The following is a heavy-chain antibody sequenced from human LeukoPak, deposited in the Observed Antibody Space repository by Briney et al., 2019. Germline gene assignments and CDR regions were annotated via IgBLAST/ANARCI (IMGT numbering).Heavy chain of an antibody. J-gene: IGHJ4*02. CDR1: GGSISSSSYY. CDR2: IYYSGST. V-gene: IGHV4-39*01. Sequence: SETLSLTCTVSGGSISSSSYYWGWIRQPPGKGLEWIGSIYYSGSTYYNPSLKSRVTISVDTSKNQFSPKLSSVTAADTAVYYCARLGRYSSSWYGGYWGQGTLVTVSS. CDR3: ARLGRYSSSWYGGY. D-gene: IGHD6-13*01.